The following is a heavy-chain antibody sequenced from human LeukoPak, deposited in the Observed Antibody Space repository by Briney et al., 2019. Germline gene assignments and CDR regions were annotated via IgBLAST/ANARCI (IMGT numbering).Heavy chain of an antibody. CDR1: GFTFSSYW. V-gene: IGHV3-74*01. J-gene: IGHJ4*02. D-gene: IGHD3-22*01. CDR3: ASSVVTQTSTLIY. Sequence: GGSLRLSCAASGFTFSSYWMHWVRQAPGKGLVWVSRINSGGSSTSYADSVKGRFTISRDNAKNTLYPQMNSLRAEDTAVYYCASSVVTQTSTLIYWGQGTLVTVSS. CDR2: INSGGSST.